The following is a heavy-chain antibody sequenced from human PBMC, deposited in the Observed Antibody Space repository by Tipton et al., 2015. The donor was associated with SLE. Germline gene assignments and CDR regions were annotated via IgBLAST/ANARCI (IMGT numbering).Heavy chain of an antibody. V-gene: IGHV4-34*01. Sequence: LRLSCAVFGGSLSGYYWSWMRQLPGKGLEWIGEINHGVSANYNPSLKSRVTISVDTSKNQFSLKLTSVTAADTAMYYCARAGDSSGYYYAYWGQGTLVTVSS. D-gene: IGHD3-22*01. CDR2: INHGVSA. CDR3: ARAGDSSGYYYAY. CDR1: GGSLSGYY. J-gene: IGHJ4*02.